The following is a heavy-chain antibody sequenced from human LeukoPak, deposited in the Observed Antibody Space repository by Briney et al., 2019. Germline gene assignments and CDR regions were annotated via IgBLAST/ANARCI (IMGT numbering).Heavy chain of an antibody. Sequence: GGSLRLSCAASGFTFSTYWMHWVRQTPGKGLVWVSRINTDGSSTSYADSVKGRFTISRDNAKNTLYLQMNSLRAEDTAVYCCARDREALDYFDYWGQGILVTVSS. CDR2: INTDGSST. J-gene: IGHJ4*02. CDR3: ARDREALDYFDY. CDR1: GFTFSTYW. V-gene: IGHV3-74*01. D-gene: IGHD1-26*01.